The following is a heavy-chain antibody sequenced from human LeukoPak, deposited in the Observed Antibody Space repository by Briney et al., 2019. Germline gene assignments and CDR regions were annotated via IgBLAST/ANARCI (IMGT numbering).Heavy chain of an antibody. CDR1: GFTFSSYA. CDR3: ARANSSAWHNFDF. Sequence: GRSLRLSCAASGFTFSSYAMHWVRQAPGKGLEWVAVISYDGSNYYADSVKGRFTISRDNSRDTLYLEMNGLRAEDRAVYYCARANSSAWHNFDFWGQGTLVTVSS. J-gene: IGHJ4*02. CDR2: ISYDGSN. D-gene: IGHD6-19*01. V-gene: IGHV3-30-3*01.